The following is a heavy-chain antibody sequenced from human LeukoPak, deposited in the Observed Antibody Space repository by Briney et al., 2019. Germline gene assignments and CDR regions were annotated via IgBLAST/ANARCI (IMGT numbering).Heavy chain of an antibody. CDR1: GYSISRGYY. D-gene: IGHD6-6*01. CDR2: IYHSGST. Sequence: SETLSLTCAVSGYSISRGYYRGWIRQPPGKGLEWIGRIYHSGSTYYNPSLKTRVTLSVDTSKNQFSLKLSSVTAADTAVYYCARRAAARLLDYWGQGTLVTVSS. V-gene: IGHV4-38-2*01. CDR3: ARRAAARLLDY. J-gene: IGHJ4*02.